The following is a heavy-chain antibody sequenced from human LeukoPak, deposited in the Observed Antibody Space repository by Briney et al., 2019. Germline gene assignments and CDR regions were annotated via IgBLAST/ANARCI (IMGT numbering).Heavy chain of an antibody. V-gene: IGHV4-34*01. J-gene: IGHJ3*02. D-gene: IGHD3-9*01. Sequence: PSETLSLTCAVYGGSFGGYYWSWIRPPPGKGLEWKEETNHSGSTNSNPSLKSRATISVNTSKNQFTLKLSSVIAAETAVYYCARGKPLDVLRYFDWLSDAFDIWGQGTMVTVSS. CDR3: ARGKPLDVLRYFDWLSDAFDI. CDR1: GGSFGGYY. CDR2: TNHSGST.